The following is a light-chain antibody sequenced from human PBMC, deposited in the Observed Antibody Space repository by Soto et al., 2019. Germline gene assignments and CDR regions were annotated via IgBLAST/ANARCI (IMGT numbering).Light chain of an antibody. V-gene: IGKV1D-16*01. Sequence: DIQMTQSPSSLSASVGDRVTITCRASQDISNWLAWYQQKPEKAPKSLIFATSILQSGVPSRFSGSGSGTNFTLTISSLQPEDFGTYHCQQYSAYPTTFGGGTKVEI. CDR1: QDISNW. CDR2: ATS. CDR3: QQYSAYPTT. J-gene: IGKJ4*01.